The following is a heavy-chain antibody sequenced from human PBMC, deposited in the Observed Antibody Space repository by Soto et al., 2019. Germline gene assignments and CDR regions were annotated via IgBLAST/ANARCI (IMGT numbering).Heavy chain of an antibody. D-gene: IGHD6-6*01. CDR2: VSAYNGER. V-gene: IGHV1-18*01. CDR3: SRGTSIPASGDY. Sequence: QVQLVQSGAEVKKPGASVKVSCKASGYTFTNYGINWVRQAPGQGLEWLGWVSAYNGERRYAQRVQARVIMTTDTYTTTAYMELRSLRSDDTAVYYCSRGTSIPASGDYWGKGTLVTVSS. J-gene: IGHJ4*01. CDR1: GYTFTNYG.